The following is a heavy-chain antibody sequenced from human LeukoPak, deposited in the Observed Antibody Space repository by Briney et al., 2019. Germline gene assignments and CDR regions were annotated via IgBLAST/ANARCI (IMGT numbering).Heavy chain of an antibody. CDR3: TTARHMYYDFWSGYYTIDY. D-gene: IGHD3-3*01. Sequence: KPGGSLRLSCAASGFTFSNAWMSWVRRAPGKGLEWVGRIKSKTDGGTTDYAAPVKGRFTISRDDSKNTLYLQMNSLKTEDTAVYYCTTARHMYYDFWSGYYTIDYWGQGTLVTVSS. CDR2: IKSKTDGGTT. CDR1: GFTFSNAW. V-gene: IGHV3-15*01. J-gene: IGHJ4*02.